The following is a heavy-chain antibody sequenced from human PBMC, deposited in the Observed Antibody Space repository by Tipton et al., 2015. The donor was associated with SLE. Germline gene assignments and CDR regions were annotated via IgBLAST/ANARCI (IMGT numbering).Heavy chain of an antibody. CDR3: ARVLQLGYYYYYGMDV. J-gene: IGHJ6*02. Sequence: SLRLSCATSGFTFSSYGMFWVRQAPGKGLEWVTVIWYDGSNKYYVDSVKGRFTVSRDNSKNTLYLQMNSLRVEDTAVYYCARVLQLGYYYYYGMDVWGQGATVTVSS. CDR1: GFTFSSYG. CDR2: IWYDGSNK. D-gene: IGHD6-6*01. V-gene: IGHV3-33*07.